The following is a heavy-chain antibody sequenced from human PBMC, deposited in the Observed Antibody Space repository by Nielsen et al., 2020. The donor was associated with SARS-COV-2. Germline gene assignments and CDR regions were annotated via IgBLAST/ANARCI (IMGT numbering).Heavy chain of an antibody. J-gene: IGHJ4*02. V-gene: IGHV2-70*04. D-gene: IGHD6-6*01. CDR3: ARTRSNMAAWPLYY. Sequence: SGPTLVKPTQTLTLTCTFSGFSLSTSGMRVSWIRQPPGKALEWLARIDWDADKFYSTSLKTRLTISKDTSKNQVVLTMTNMDPVDTATYYCARTRSNMAAWPLYYWGQGTLVTVPS. CDR2: IDWDADK. CDR1: GFSLSTSGMR.